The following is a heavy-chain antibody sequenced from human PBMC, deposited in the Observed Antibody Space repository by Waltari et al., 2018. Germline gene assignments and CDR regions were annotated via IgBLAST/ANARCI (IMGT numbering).Heavy chain of an antibody. Sequence: QLQLQESGPGLVKPSETLYLTCSVSSGSISNPDHYWACIRQSPGKGLEWIATIYYSRRAYYNPPLKNQVLILIDSPKHQSTPRLTSVTVAYTAVSYCARLIVGTSPDYLHFWGHRSLVTVSS. D-gene: IGHD3-22*01. J-gene: IGHJ4*01. CDR2: IYYSRRA. CDR3: ARLIVGTSPDYLHF. V-gene: IGHV4-39*01. CDR1: SGSISNPDHY.